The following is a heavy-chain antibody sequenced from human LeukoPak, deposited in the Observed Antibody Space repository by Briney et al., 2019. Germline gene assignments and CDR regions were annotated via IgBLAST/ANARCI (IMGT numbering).Heavy chain of an antibody. CDR1: GGSISSYY. CDR3: ARDTYGGYVDY. Sequence: PSETLSLTCTVSGGSISSYYWSWIRQPPGKGLEWIGYIYYSGSTNYNPSLKSRVTISVDTSKNQFSLKLSSVTAADTAVYYCARDTYGGYVDYWGQGTLVTVSS. J-gene: IGHJ4*02. CDR2: IYYSGST. D-gene: IGHD2-8*01. V-gene: IGHV4-59*01.